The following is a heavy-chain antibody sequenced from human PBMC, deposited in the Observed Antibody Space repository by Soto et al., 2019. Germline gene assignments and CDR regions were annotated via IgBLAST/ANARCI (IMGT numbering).Heavy chain of an antibody. Sequence: EVQLVESGGGLVQPGGSLKLSCTASGFIFSGAAIHWVRQASGKGLEWVGRIRSRANNYATSSAASVNGRFFFCRDDSKNASYLEMHALKTEDTAVYYCSRGQGAAIVDYYYHGMDVLGPGTTVTVSS. CDR2: IRSRANNYAT. CDR3: SRGQGAAIVDYYYHGMDV. CDR1: GFIFSGAA. V-gene: IGHV3-73*02. J-gene: IGHJ6*02. D-gene: IGHD2-2*02.